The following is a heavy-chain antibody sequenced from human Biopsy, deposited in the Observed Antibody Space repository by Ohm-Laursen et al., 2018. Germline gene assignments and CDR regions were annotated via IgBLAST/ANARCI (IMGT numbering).Heavy chain of an antibody. J-gene: IGHJ3*01. CDR2: INSSGSTK. CDR1: GFPVSDYY. V-gene: IGHV3-11*04. Sequence: GSLRLSCTASGFPVSDYYMSWIRQAPGRGLEWVSDINSSGSTKYHAESVKGRFTISRDNAHNSLYLHMNSLRAEDTAVYYCARLNSGTYDASDLWGQGTMVIVSS. CDR3: ARLNSGTYDASDL. D-gene: IGHD1-26*01.